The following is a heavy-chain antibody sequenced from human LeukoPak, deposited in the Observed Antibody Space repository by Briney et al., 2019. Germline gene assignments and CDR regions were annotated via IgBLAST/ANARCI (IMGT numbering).Heavy chain of an antibody. Sequence: SETLSLTCTVSGGSISSYYRSWIRQPPGKGLEWIGYIYYSGSTNYNPSLKSRVTISVDTSKNQFSLKLSSVTAADTALYYCARSRGYFDYWGQGTLVTVSS. J-gene: IGHJ4*02. CDR3: ARSRGYFDY. V-gene: IGHV4-59*01. CDR2: IYYSGST. D-gene: IGHD6-13*01. CDR1: GGSISSYY.